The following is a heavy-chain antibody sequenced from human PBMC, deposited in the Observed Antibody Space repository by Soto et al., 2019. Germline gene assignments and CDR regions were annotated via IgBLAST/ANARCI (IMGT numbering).Heavy chain of an antibody. CDR2: IYWDDDK. Sequence: QITLKESGPTLVKPTQTLTLTCTFSGFSLSTSGVGVGWIRQPPGKALEWLAIIYWDDDKRYSPSLKSRLTITKDTSKYQVVLTMTNMDPVDTATYFCAHRRSTVTKAEYFQHWGQGTLVTVSS. CDR3: AHRRSTVTKAEYFQH. CDR1: GFSLSTSGVG. D-gene: IGHD4-17*01. J-gene: IGHJ1*01. V-gene: IGHV2-5*02.